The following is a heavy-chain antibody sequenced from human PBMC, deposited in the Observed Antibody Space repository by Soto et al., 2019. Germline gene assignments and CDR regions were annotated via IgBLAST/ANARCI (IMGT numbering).Heavy chain of an antibody. V-gene: IGHV3-9*01. CDR1: GFTFDDYA. Sequence: PGGSLRLSCAGSGFTFDDYAMHWVRQAPGKGLEWVSGISRNSGSIGYADSVKGRFTISRDNAKNSLYLQMNSLRAVDTALYYCAKGSRSSGWYEYDYWGQGTLVTVSS. CDR2: ISRNSGSI. CDR3: AKGSRSSGWYEYDY. D-gene: IGHD6-19*01. J-gene: IGHJ4*02.